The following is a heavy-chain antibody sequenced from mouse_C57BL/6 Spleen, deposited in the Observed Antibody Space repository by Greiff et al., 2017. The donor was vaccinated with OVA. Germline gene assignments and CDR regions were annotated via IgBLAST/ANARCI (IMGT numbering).Heavy chain of an antibody. CDR2: ISYDGSN. CDR1: GYSITSGYY. Sequence: DVQLQESGPGLVKPSQSLSLTCSVTGYSITSGYYWNWIRQFPGNKLEWMGYISYDGSNNYNPSLKNRISITRDTSKNQFFLKLNSVTTEDTATYYCARVGTLYYFDYWGQGTTLTVSS. V-gene: IGHV3-6*01. D-gene: IGHD3-3*01. CDR3: ARVGTLYYFDY. J-gene: IGHJ2*01.